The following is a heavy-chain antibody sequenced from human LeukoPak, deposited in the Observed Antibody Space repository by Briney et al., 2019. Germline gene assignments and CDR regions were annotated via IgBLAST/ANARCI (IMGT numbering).Heavy chain of an antibody. CDR2: IRYDGSNK. CDR1: GFTFSSYG. D-gene: IGHD6-19*01. Sequence: GGSLRLSCAASGFTFSSYGMHWVRQAPGKGLEWVAFIRYDGSNKYYAGSVKGRFTISRDNSKNTLYLQMNSLRAEDTAVYYCAKDIAVAGTVTYMDVWGKGTTVTISS. CDR3: AKDIAVAGTVTYMDV. V-gene: IGHV3-30*02. J-gene: IGHJ6*03.